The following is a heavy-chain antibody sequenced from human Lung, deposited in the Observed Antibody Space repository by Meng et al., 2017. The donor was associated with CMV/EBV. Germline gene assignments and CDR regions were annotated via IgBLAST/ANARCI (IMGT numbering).Heavy chain of an antibody. CDR1: GFIFSSYG. Sequence: GESLKISCAASGFIFSSYGMHWVRQAPGKGLEWVAFIRYDGSNKYYADSVKGRFTISRDNSKNTLYLQMNSLRAEDTAVYYCAKDGWGKATSRIDYWGQGTLVTVPS. CDR3: AKDGWGKATSRIDY. V-gene: IGHV3-30*02. D-gene: IGHD6-19*01. CDR2: IRYDGSNK. J-gene: IGHJ4*02.